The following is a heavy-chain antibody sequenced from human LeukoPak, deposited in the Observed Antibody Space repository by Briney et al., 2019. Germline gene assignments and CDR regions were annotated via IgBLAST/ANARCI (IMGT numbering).Heavy chain of an antibody. CDR3: ARVGYYYYMDV. V-gene: IGHV4-59*01. Sequence: SETLSLTCTVSGGSISSYYWSWIRQPPGKGLEWIGYIYYSGSTNYNPSLKSRVTISVDTSKNQFSLKLSSVTAADTAVYYCARVGYYYYMDVWGKGTTVTVSS. J-gene: IGHJ6*03. CDR2: IYYSGST. CDR1: GGSISSYY.